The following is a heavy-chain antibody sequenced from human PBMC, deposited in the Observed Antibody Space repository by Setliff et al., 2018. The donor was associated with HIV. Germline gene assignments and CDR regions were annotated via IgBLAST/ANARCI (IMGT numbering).Heavy chain of an antibody. CDR1: GYTFTGYY. D-gene: IGHD3-3*01. V-gene: IGHV1-69*04. J-gene: IGHJ6*03. CDR2: IIPILGVA. Sequence: ASVKVSCKASGYTFTGYYMHWVRQAPGQGLDWMGRIIPILGVANYAQRFQGKVTITADKSTSTAYMELTSLRFDDTAMYYCVRGVQSPPHYSYYYMDVWGEGTMVTVSS. CDR3: VRGVQSPPHYSYYYMDV.